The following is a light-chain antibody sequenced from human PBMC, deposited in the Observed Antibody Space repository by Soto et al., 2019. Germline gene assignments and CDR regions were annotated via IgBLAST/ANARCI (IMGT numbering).Light chain of an antibody. CDR3: SSYTSSSSDVV. Sequence: QSALTQPASVSGSPGQSITISCTGTSSDVGGYNYVSWYQQHPGKAPKLMIYDVSNRPSGVPNRFSGSKSGNTASLTISRLQAEDEADYYCSSYTSSSSDVVFGGGTKVTVL. CDR1: SSDVGGYNY. CDR2: DVS. V-gene: IGLV2-14*01. J-gene: IGLJ2*01.